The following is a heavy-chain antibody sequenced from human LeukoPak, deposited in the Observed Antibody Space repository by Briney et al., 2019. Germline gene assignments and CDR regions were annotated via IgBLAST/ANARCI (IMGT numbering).Heavy chain of an antibody. D-gene: IGHD6-19*01. CDR2: IKQDGSEK. Sequence: GGSLRLSCAASGFTFSSYWMSWVRQAPGKGLEWVANIKQDGSEKYYVDSVKGRFTISRDNAKNSLYLQMNSLRAEDTAVYYCAKDLLGQWPTVFDYWGQGTLVTVSS. CDR1: GFTFSSYW. J-gene: IGHJ4*02. CDR3: AKDLLGQWPTVFDY. V-gene: IGHV3-7*01.